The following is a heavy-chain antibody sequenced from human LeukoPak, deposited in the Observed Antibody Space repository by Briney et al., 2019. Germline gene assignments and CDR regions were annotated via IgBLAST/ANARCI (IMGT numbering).Heavy chain of an antibody. CDR1: GGSITNENYY. V-gene: IGHV4-39*02. J-gene: IGHJ3*02. CDR2: ISYGGTT. D-gene: IGHD5-12*01. Sequence: SETLSLTCTVSGGSITNENYYWGWIRQPPGKGLECIASISYGGTTYYNPSLKSRVTISVDTSKNHFSLKLSSVTAAHTAVYYCVRLDKVLTVDGAFDIWGRGSVVTVSS. CDR3: VRLDKVLTVDGAFDI.